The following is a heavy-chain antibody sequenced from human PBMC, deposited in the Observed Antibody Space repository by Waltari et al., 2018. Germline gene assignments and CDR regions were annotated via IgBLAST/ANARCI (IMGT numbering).Heavy chain of an antibody. CDR1: GFTFSSYA. CDR2: ISGSGGST. CDR3: ARDYDFWSGYYTGISAFDI. D-gene: IGHD3-3*01. J-gene: IGHJ3*02. V-gene: IGHV3-23*01. Sequence: EVQLLESGGGLVQPGGSLRLSCAASGFTFSSYAMSWVSQAPGKGLEWVSAISGSGGSTYYADSVKGRFTISRDNSKNTLYLQMNSLRAEDTAVYYCARDYDFWSGYYTGISAFDIWGQGTMVTVSS.